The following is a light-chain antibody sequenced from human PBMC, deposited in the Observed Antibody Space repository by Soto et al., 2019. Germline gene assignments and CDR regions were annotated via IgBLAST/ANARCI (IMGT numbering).Light chain of an antibody. Sequence: DIQMTQSPSSLSASVGDRVIITCQASQAINNYLAWYQQKPGKVPKVLISAASTLQSGVPSRFSGSGSGTYFTLTISSLQPEDVATYYCQRYKNAPLTFGGGTKVEIK. CDR1: QAINNY. J-gene: IGKJ4*01. V-gene: IGKV1-27*01. CDR2: AAS. CDR3: QRYKNAPLT.